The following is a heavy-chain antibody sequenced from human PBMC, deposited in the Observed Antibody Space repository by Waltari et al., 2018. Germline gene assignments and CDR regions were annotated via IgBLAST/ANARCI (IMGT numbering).Heavy chain of an antibody. CDR3: ARAISTRVDFWSGYHYGLDV. Sequence: QVQLQESGPGLVKPSETLSLTCTVSGGSISNYYWSWIRQPPGKGLEWIGHIHSSGNTNYNPSLKSRVTISLDTSNYQFSLKVTSVTAADTAVYYCARAISTRVDFWSGYHYGLDVWGQGTTVTVSS. CDR2: IHSSGNT. D-gene: IGHD3-3*01. V-gene: IGHV4-59*01. J-gene: IGHJ6*02. CDR1: GGSISNYY.